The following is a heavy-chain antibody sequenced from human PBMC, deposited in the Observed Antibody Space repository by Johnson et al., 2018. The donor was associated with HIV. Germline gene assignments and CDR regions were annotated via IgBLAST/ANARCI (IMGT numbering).Heavy chain of an antibody. J-gene: IGHJ3*02. D-gene: IGHD3-3*01. CDR1: GFTFSYFG. CDR3: ANDFWSGSGI. CDR2: IWYDGSNK. Sequence: QVQLVESGGGVVQPGRSLRLSCPASGFTFSYFGMHWVRQAPGKGLEWVAVIWYDGSNKYYADSVKGRFTISRDNSKSTLYLQMNSLRAEDTAVYYCANDFWSGSGIWGQGTMVTVSS. V-gene: IGHV3-33*06.